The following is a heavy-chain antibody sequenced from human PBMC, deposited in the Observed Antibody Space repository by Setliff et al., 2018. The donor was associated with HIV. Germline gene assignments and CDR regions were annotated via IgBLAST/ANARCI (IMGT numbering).Heavy chain of an antibody. J-gene: IGHJ6*02. CDR3: ARGNVVGGVIITGGLDV. CDR2: MNPNSGVS. V-gene: IGHV1-8*01. CDR1: GHTFTNYD. Sequence: ASVKVSCKPPGHTFTNYDIHWMRRAPGQGLEWMGWMNPNSGVSGYALKFHDRVTMTRDTSITTLYMELSSLTSEDAAVYYCARGNVVGGVIITGGLDVWGQGTTVTVSS. D-gene: IGHD3-10*01.